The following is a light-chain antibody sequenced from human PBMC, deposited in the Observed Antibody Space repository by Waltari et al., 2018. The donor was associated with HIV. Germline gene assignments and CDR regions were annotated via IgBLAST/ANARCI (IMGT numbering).Light chain of an antibody. CDR2: GNI. Sequence: PVLTQPPSVSGAPGQRVTIPCTGGCSTMGAGYDIRWSKQLPGTAPELLIYGNINRPSGVPDRFSGSKSGTSASLAITGLQAEDEADYYCQSYDSSLSGWVFGGGTKLTVL. CDR3: QSYDSSLSGWV. V-gene: IGLV1-40*01. J-gene: IGLJ3*02. CDR1: CSTMGAGYD.